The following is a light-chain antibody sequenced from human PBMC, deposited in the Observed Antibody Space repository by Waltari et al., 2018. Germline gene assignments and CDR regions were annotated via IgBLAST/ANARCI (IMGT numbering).Light chain of an antibody. Sequence: EIVLTQSPDTLSLSPGERATLSCRASQSVRSNSLAWYQQKPGQAPRLLIYDASSRNTCIQDKFSGSGSGTDFTLTISRLGPEDFAVYYCQQYGSSPYTFGQGTKVDIK. CDR1: QSVRSNS. CDR3: QQYGSSPYT. CDR2: DAS. V-gene: IGKV3-20*01. J-gene: IGKJ2*01.